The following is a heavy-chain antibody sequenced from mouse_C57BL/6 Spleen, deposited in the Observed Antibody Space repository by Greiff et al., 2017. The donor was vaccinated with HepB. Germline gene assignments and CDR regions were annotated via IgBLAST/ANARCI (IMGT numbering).Heavy chain of an antibody. CDR1: GYTFTSYG. Sequence: QVQLQQSGAELARPGASVKLSCKASGYTFTSYGISWVKQRTGQGLEWIGEIYPRSGNTYYNEKFKGKATLTADKSSSTAYMQLRSLTSEDSAVYFWARGENYGDDGWYFDVWGTGTTVTVSS. J-gene: IGHJ1*03. D-gene: IGHD2-2*01. V-gene: IGHV1-81*01. CDR2: IYPRSGNT. CDR3: ARGENYGDDGWYFDV.